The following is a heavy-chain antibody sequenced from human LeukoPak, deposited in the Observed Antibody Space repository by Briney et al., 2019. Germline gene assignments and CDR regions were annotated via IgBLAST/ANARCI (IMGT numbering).Heavy chain of an antibody. CDR1: GFTFSSYG. J-gene: IGHJ1*01. D-gene: IGHD2-2*01. CDR3: ARDSCSSTSCYYFQH. V-gene: IGHV3-33*01. CDR2: IWYDGSNK. Sequence: AGGSLRLSCAASGFTFSSYGMHWVRQAPGKGLEWVAVIWYDGSNKYYADSVKGRFTISRDNSKNTLYLQMNSLRAEDTAVYYCARDSCSSTSCYYFQHWGQGTLVTVSS.